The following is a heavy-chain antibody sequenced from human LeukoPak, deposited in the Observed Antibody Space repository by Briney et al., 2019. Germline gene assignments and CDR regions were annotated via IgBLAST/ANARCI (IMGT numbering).Heavy chain of an antibody. Sequence: GGSLRLSCAASGFTFSSYSMNWVRQAPGKGLEWVSSISSSSSYIYYADSVKGRFTISRDNAKNSLYLQMNSLRAEDTAVYYCARVLESNYYGSSGFPDYWGQGTLVTVSS. CDR1: GFTFSSYS. J-gene: IGHJ4*02. D-gene: IGHD3-22*01. CDR3: ARVLESNYYGSSGFPDY. V-gene: IGHV3-21*01. CDR2: ISSSSSYI.